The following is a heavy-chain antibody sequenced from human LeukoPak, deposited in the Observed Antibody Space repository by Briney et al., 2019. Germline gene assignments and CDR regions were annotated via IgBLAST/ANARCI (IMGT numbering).Heavy chain of an antibody. CDR3: ARVGSGYLYAFDY. CDR1: GGSISSSSYY. D-gene: IGHD3-22*01. CDR2: IYYSGST. Sequence: SETLSLTCTVSGGSISSSSYYWGWIRQPPGKGLEWIGSIYYSGSTYYNPSLKSRVTISVDTSKNQSSLKLSSVTAADTAVYYCARVGSGYLYAFDYWGQGTLVTVSS. V-gene: IGHV4-39*07. J-gene: IGHJ4*02.